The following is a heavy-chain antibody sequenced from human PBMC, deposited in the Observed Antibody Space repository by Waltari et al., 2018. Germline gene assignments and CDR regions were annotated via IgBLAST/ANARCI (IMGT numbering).Heavy chain of an antibody. CDR2: IWIGFMSHDGET. J-gene: IGHJ1*01. Sequence: QVQLQESGPGLVKPSETVSLTCTVSGGSISSHYWIWIRQPPGKGLEWIGYIWIGFMSHDGETTYNSSLKSRVTISMDTSKNQFSLKLTSVTSADTGVYYCAKGGGAGATFHSWGQGTLVTISS. D-gene: IGHD1-26*01. CDR1: GGSISSHY. V-gene: IGHV4-59*11. CDR3: AKGGGAGATFHS.